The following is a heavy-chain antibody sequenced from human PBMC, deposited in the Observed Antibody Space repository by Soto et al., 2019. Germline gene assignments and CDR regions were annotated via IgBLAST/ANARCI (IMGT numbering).Heavy chain of an antibody. Sequence: SVKVSCKASGGTFSSHAISWVRQAPGQGLEWVGGIIPIFGTANYAQKFQGRVTITADTSISTAYMELSRLRSDDTAVYYCARANARGVFDYWGQATQVTVSA. D-gene: IGHD3-10*02. V-gene: IGHV1-69*06. J-gene: IGHJ4*02. CDR3: ARANARGVFDY. CDR2: IIPIFGTA. CDR1: GGTFSSHA.